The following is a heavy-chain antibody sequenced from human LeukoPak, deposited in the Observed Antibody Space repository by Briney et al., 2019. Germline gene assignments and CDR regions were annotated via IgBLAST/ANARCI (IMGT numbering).Heavy chain of an antibody. V-gene: IGHV4-59*01. CDR1: GASIGSNF. D-gene: IGHD4-17*01. CDR2: IYYGGGT. CDR3: ARERGDYDSDNWFDS. J-gene: IGHJ5*01. Sequence: SETLSLTCTVSGASIGSNFWGWFRKPPGKGLGGMGYIYYGGGTNYHPSFESRITISVDTSKNRISLNLTSVTASDTAIYYCARERGDYDSDNWFDSWGQGTLVTVSS.